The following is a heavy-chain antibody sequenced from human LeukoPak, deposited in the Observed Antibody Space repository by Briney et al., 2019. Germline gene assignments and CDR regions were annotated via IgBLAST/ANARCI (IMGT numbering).Heavy chain of an antibody. CDR2: IYSGGST. J-gene: IGHJ4*02. CDR1: GFTVSSNY. Sequence: GSLRLSCAASGFTVSSNYMSWVRQAPGKGLEWVSVIYSGGSTYYADSVKGRFTISRDNSKNTLYLQMNSLRAEDTAVYYCARERYGSGSYLEYWDQGTLVTVSS. D-gene: IGHD3-10*01. CDR3: ARERYGSGSYLEY. V-gene: IGHV3-53*01.